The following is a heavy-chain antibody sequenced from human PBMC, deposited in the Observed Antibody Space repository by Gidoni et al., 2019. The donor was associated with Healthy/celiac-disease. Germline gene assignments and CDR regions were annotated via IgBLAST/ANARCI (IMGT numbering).Heavy chain of an antibody. D-gene: IGHD6-13*01. V-gene: IGHV3-21*01. Sequence: EVQLVESGGGLVKPGGSLTLSRPASGFTLRSHSMNWVRQAPGKGLEWVSSISSSSSYIYYADSVKGRFTISRDNAKNSLYLQMNSLRAENTAVYYCARGYIMAAAGGNWFDPWGQGTLVTVSS. CDR1: GFTLRSHS. J-gene: IGHJ5*02. CDR3: ARGYIMAAAGGNWFDP. CDR2: ISSSSSYI.